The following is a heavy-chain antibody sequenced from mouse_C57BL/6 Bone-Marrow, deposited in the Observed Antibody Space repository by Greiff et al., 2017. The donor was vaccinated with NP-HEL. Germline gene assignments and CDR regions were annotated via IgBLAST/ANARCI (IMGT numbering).Heavy chain of an antibody. CDR1: GFTFTDYY. CDR3: ARSYYGSSYLFAY. Sequence: EVKLQESGGGLVQPGGSLSLSCAASGFTFTDYYMSWVRQPPGKALEWLGFIRNKANGYTTEYSASVKGRFTISRDNSQSILYLQMNALRAEDSATYYCARSYYGSSYLFAYWGQGTLVTVSA. V-gene: IGHV7-3*01. J-gene: IGHJ3*01. D-gene: IGHD1-1*01. CDR2: IRNKANGYTT.